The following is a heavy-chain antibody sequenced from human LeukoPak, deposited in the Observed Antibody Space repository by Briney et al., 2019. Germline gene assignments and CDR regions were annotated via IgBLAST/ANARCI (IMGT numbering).Heavy chain of an antibody. CDR1: GFTFSSYS. J-gene: IGHJ4*02. V-gene: IGHV3-48*01. CDR3: ARDPGVTGI. D-gene: IGHD1-20*01. Sequence: PGGSLRLSCAASGFTFSSYSLNWVRQAPGKGLEWVSSISSSSSTIFYADSVKGRFTISRDNAKNSLYLQMNSLRAEDTAVYYCARDPGVTGIWGQGTLVTASS. CDR2: ISSSSSTI.